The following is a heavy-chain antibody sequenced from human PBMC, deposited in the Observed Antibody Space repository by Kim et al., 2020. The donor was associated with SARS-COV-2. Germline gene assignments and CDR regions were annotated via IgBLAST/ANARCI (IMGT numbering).Heavy chain of an antibody. CDR2: ISYDGSNK. D-gene: IGHD6-19*01. J-gene: IGHJ4*02. CDR1: GFTFSGYG. CDR3: ARDTGGWSPDY. Sequence: GGSLRLSCAASGFTFSGYGMHWVRQAPGKGLEWVALISYDGSNKYYADSVKGRFTISRDNSKNTLYLEMNSLGAEDTAVYYCARDTGGWSPDYWGQGTLVTVSS. V-gene: IGHV3-33*05.